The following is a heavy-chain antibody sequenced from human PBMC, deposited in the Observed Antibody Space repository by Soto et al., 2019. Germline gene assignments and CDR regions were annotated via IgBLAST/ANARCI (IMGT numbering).Heavy chain of an antibody. V-gene: IGHV5-51*01. CDR2: IYPGDSDT. CDR3: ARHARYYDSSGLWYYYGMDV. J-gene: IGHJ6*02. D-gene: IGHD3-22*01. Sequence: PGESLKISCKGSGYSCTSYWIGWVRQMPGKGLEWMGIIYPGDSDTRYSPSFQGQVTISADKSISTAYLQWSSLKASDTAMYYCARHARYYDSSGLWYYYGMDVWGQGTTVTVSS. CDR1: GYSCTSYW.